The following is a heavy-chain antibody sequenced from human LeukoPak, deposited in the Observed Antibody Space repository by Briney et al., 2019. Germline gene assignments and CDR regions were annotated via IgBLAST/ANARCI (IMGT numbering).Heavy chain of an antibody. D-gene: IGHD5-24*01. J-gene: IGHJ4*02. CDR3: ARDRLDVEMATAGFDY. V-gene: IGHV1-69*04. CDR1: GGTFSSYA. CDR2: IIPILGIA. Sequence: GASVKVSCKASGGTFSSYAISWVRQAPGQGLEWMGRIIPILGIANYAQKFQGRVTITADKSTSTAYMELSSLRSEDTAVYYCARDRLDVEMATAGFDYWGQGTLVTVSS.